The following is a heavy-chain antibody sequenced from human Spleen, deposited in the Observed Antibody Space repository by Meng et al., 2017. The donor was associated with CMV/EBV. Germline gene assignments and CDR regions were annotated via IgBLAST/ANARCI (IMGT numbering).Heavy chain of an antibody. J-gene: IGHJ4*02. Sequence: ISWVRQAPGQGLEWMGGSIPIFGTANYAQNFQDRVTITTDESRITAYMELSSLRSEDTAIYFCASVGFCSGTTCYTGDYTSRRHFEHWGQGTLVTVSS. CDR3: ASVGFCSGTTCYTGDYTSRRHFEH. V-gene: IGHV1-69*05. CDR2: SIPIFGTA. D-gene: IGHD2-2*02.